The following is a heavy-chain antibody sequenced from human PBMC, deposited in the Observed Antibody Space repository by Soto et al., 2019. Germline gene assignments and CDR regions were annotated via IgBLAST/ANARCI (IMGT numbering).Heavy chain of an antibody. J-gene: IGHJ3*02. CDR2: ISSSSSTI. CDR1: GFTFSTYS. Sequence: GGSLRLSCAASGFTFSTYSMNWVRQAPGKGLEWVSYISSSSSTIFYTDSVKGRFTISRDNSKSTLYLQMTSLRAEDAVVYYCARENVFTGYGAFDIWGHGTMVTVSS. D-gene: IGHD3-9*01. V-gene: IGHV3-48*01. CDR3: ARENVFTGYGAFDI.